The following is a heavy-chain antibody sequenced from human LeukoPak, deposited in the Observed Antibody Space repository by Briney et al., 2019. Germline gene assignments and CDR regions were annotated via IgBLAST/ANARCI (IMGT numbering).Heavy chain of an antibody. D-gene: IGHD4-17*01. CDR1: GGSVSSGSYY. Sequence: SETLSLTCTVSGGSVSSGSYYWSWIRQPPGKGLEWIGYIYYSGSTNYNPSLKSRVTISVDTSKNQFSLKLSSVTAADTAVYYCARYDYGDYFDAFDIWGQGTMVTVSS. V-gene: IGHV4-61*01. J-gene: IGHJ3*02. CDR3: ARYDYGDYFDAFDI. CDR2: IYYSGST.